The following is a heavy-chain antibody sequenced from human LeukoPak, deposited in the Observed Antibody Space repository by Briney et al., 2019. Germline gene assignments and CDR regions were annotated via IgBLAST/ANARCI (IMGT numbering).Heavy chain of an antibody. V-gene: IGHV1-18*01. J-gene: IGHJ4*02. CDR1: GYTFTIYG. CDR3: ASFEPAYCGGDCYSRFDY. Sequence: ASVKVSCKASGYTFTIYGISWVRQAPGQGLEWMGWISAYNGNTYYAHKLQGRVTMTTDTSTSTAYMERRGLRSDDAALYYSASFEPAYCGGDCYSRFDYWGQGTLVTVSS. D-gene: IGHD2-21*02. CDR2: ISAYNGNT.